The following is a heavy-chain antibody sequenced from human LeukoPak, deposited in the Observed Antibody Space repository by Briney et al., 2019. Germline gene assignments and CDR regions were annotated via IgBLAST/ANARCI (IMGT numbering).Heavy chain of an antibody. CDR3: ARSPPASPFDY. CDR2: ISGSGGGT. CDR1: GFTFNSYA. V-gene: IGHV3-23*01. D-gene: IGHD2-2*01. J-gene: IGHJ4*02. Sequence: GGSLRLSCAASGFTFNSYAMSWVRQAPEKGLEWVATISGSGGGTYYADSVKGWFTISRDDSKNTLYLQMNSLRAEDTAFYYCARSPPASPFDYWGQGTLVTVSS.